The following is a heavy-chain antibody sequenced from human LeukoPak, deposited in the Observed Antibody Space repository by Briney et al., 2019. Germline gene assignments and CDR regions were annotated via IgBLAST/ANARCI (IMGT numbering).Heavy chain of an antibody. CDR2: IYSSGST. J-gene: IGHJ4*01. Sequence: SETLSLTCIVSGASISSGSNYWGWIRQPPGKTLEWIGSIYSSGSTYYNPSLKSRVIIIIDTPKNHFSLTLSSVTAADTAVYYCARLQATVTIHAYFDYWGQGTLVTVSS. V-gene: IGHV4-39*07. CDR1: GASISSGSNY. CDR3: ARLQATVTIHAYFDY. D-gene: IGHD4-17*01.